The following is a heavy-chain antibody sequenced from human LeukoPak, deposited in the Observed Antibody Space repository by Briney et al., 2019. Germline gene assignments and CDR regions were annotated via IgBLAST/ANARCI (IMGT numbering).Heavy chain of an antibody. CDR1: GFTFSSYA. D-gene: IGHD3-16*01. J-gene: IGHJ6*03. V-gene: IGHV3-30-3*01. CDR2: ISYDGSNK. CDR3: AKGVGGAANYYYMDV. Sequence: HSGGSLRLSCAASGFTFSSYAMHWVRQAPGKGLEWVAVISYDGSNKYYADSVKGRFTISRVNSKNTLYLQMNSLRAEDTAVYYCAKGVGGAANYYYMDVWGKGTTVTVSS.